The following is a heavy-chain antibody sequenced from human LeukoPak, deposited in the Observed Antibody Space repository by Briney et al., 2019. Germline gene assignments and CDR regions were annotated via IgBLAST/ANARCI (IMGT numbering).Heavy chain of an antibody. D-gene: IGHD2-21*01. Sequence: GGSLRLSCAASGFTFSDYYMSWVRQAPGKGLEWVSVIYSGGSTYYADSVKGRFTISRDNSKNTLYLQMNSLRAEDTAVYYCAREAYCGGDCYTKSYYFDYWGQGTLVTVSS. CDR3: AREAYCGGDCYTKSYYFDY. CDR1: GFTFSDYY. J-gene: IGHJ4*02. CDR2: IYSGGST. V-gene: IGHV3-53*01.